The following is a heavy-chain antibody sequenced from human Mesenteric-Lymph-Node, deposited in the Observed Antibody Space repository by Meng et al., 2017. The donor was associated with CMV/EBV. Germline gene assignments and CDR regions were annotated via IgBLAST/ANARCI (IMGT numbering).Heavy chain of an antibody. CDR2: VSGYGGPT. Sequence: GESLKISCAASGFPFSNYAMNWVRQAPGKGLEWVSFVSGYGGPTYYADSVKGRFTISRDNSKNSLYLQMNNLRAEDTALYYCARECPSTTCSKASDAFDIWGQGTMVTVSS. CDR3: ARECPSTTCSKASDAFDI. CDR1: GFPFSNYA. D-gene: IGHD2-2*01. V-gene: IGHV3-23*01. J-gene: IGHJ3*02.